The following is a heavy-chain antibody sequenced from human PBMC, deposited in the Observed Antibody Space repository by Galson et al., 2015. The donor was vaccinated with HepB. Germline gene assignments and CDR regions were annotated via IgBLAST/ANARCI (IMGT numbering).Heavy chain of an antibody. CDR2: IWYGGNNE. CDR3: ARDRERDGNNAGFDY. CDR1: GFTFTRHG. V-gene: IGHV3-33*08. J-gene: IGHJ4*02. D-gene: IGHD5-24*01. Sequence: SLRLSCAAPGFTFTRHGMHWVRQAPGKGLEWVAVIWYGGNNEYYAESVKGRFTISRDNSKNTLYLQMNSLRAEDTAVYYCARDRERDGNNAGFDYWGQGTQVTVSS.